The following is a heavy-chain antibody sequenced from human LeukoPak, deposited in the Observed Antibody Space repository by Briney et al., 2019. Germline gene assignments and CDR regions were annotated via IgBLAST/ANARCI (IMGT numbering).Heavy chain of an antibody. J-gene: IGHJ3*02. D-gene: IGHD3-22*01. CDR3: AKGVVAYDAFDI. CDR1: GGSISSYY. CDR2: IYYSGST. V-gene: IGHV4-30-4*01. Sequence: SETLSLTCTVSGGSISSYYWSWIRQPPGKGLEWIGYIYYSGSTYYNPSLKSRVTISVDTSKNQFSLKLSSVTAADTAVYYCAKGVVAYDAFDIWGQGTMVTVSS.